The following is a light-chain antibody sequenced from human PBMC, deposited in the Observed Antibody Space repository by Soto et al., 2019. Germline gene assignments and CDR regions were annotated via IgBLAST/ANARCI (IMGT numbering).Light chain of an antibody. CDR1: QSISSY. Sequence: DIQMTQSPSSLSASVGDRVTNTCRASQSISSYLNWYQQKPGKAPKLLIYAASSLQSGVPSRFSGSGSGTDFTLTISSLQPEDFATYYCQQSYSTPPTFGQGTKVDI. V-gene: IGKV1-39*01. CDR2: AAS. J-gene: IGKJ1*01. CDR3: QQSYSTPPT.